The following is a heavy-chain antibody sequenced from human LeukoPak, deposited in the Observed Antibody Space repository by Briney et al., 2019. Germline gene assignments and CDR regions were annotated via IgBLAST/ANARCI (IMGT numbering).Heavy chain of an antibody. J-gene: IGHJ4*02. CDR2: IKQDGSEK. Sequence: GGSLRLSCAASGCTFSSYWMSWVRQAPGKGLEWVANIKQDGSEKYYVDSVKGRITISRDNAKNSLYLQMNRLRAEDTAVYYCATYGDYGGFDYWGQGTLVTVSS. V-gene: IGHV3-7*03. CDR3: ATYGDYGGFDY. D-gene: IGHD4-17*01. CDR1: GCTFSSYW.